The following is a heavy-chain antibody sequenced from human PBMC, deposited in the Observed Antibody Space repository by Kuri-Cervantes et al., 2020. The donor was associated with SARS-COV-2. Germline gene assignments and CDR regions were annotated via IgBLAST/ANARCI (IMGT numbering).Heavy chain of an antibody. Sequence: GESPKIHCHGSGYSFNHYWITWVRQMPGTGLEWMARIDPSDSYTNYRPSFPGHVTISANKSICSAYLQWSSLKASDTAMYYCARLPSRRYYDFCSGPSRNWFDPWGQGTLVTVSS. CDR1: GYSFNHYW. J-gene: IGHJ5*02. CDR3: ARLPSRRYYDFCSGPSRNWFDP. V-gene: IGHV5-10-1*01. CDR2: IDPSDSYT. D-gene: IGHD3-3*01.